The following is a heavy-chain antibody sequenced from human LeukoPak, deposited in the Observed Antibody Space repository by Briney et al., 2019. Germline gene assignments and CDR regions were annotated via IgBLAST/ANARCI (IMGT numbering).Heavy chain of an antibody. CDR1: GYSFTSYW. CDR3: AKPPAYCSSTSCLIMNY. CDR2: IDPSDSYT. Sequence: GESLKISCKGSGYSFTSYWISWVRQMPGKGLEWMGRIDPSDSYTNYSPSFQGHVTISADKSISTAYPQWSSLKASDTAMYYCAKPPAYCSSTSCLIMNYWGQGTLVTVSS. V-gene: IGHV5-10-1*01. J-gene: IGHJ4*02. D-gene: IGHD2-2*01.